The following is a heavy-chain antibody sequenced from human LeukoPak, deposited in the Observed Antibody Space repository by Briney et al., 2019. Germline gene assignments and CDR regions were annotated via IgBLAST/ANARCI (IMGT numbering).Heavy chain of an antibody. Sequence: GASVKVSCKASGYTFTSYGISWVRQAPGQGLEWMGWISVYNGNTNYAQKLQGRVTMTTDTPTSTAYMELRSLRSDDTAVYYCARAGVPAAPGYYYYYYMDVWGKGTTVTVSS. CDR2: ISVYNGNT. J-gene: IGHJ6*03. CDR3: ARAGVPAAPGYYYYYYMDV. D-gene: IGHD2-2*01. CDR1: GYTFTSYG. V-gene: IGHV1-18*01.